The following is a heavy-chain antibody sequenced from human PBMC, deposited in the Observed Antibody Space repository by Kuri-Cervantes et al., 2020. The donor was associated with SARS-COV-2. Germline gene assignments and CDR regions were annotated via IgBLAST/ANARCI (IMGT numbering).Heavy chain of an antibody. J-gene: IGHJ4*02. V-gene: IGHV1-18*01. D-gene: IGHD6-13*01. CDR3: ARSYSSSRELDY. Sequence: ASVKVSCKASGYTFTSYGISWVRQAPGQGLEWMGWISAYNGNTNYAQKLQGRVTMTTDTSTSTVYMELRSLRSDDTAVYYCARSYSSSRELDYWGQGTLVTVSS. CDR1: GYTFTSYG. CDR2: ISAYNGNT.